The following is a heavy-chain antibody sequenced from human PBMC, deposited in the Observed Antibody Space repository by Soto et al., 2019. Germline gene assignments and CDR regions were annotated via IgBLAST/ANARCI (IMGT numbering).Heavy chain of an antibody. J-gene: IGHJ5*02. CDR1: GGTFSSYA. CDR3: ATEGYSSSWYQGYNWFDP. CDR2: IIPIFGTA. V-gene: IGHV1-69*13. D-gene: IGHD6-13*01. Sequence: ASVKVSCKASGGTFSSYAISWVRQAPGQGLEWMGGIIPIFGTANYAQKFQGRVTITADESTSTAYMELSSLRSEDTAVYYCATEGYSSSWYQGYNWFDPWGQGTLVTVSS.